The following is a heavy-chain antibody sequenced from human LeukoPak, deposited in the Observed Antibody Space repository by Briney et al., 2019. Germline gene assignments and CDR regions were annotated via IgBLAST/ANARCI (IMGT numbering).Heavy chain of an antibody. CDR2: IRSKAYGGTT. CDR3: TRDWDVVVPAAMGYYYYYMDV. D-gene: IGHD2-2*01. Sequence: GRSLRLSCTASGFTFGDYAMSWVRQAPGKGLEGVGFIRSKAYGGTTEYAASVKGRFTISRDDSKSIAYLQMNSLKTEDTAVYYCTRDWDVVVPAAMGYYYYYMDVWGKGTTVTVSS. CDR1: GFTFGDYA. J-gene: IGHJ6*03. V-gene: IGHV3-49*04.